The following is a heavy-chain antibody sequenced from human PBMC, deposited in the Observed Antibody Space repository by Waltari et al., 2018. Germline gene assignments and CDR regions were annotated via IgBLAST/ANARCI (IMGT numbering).Heavy chain of an antibody. CDR1: GFSFSSST. CDR2: IIPNSIKT. V-gene: IGHV3-21*01. D-gene: IGHD2-8*01. CDR3: ASDPSMQHVAAGGY. J-gene: IGHJ4*02. Sequence: EVQVVESGGGVVQPGGSLRLSGLTSGFSFSSSTLNWVRQAPGKGLEWVSSIIPNSIKTYYLESVRGRFTISRDNARNSLYLQMDSLRVEDSAVYYCASDPSMQHVAAGGYWGQGTLVTVSS.